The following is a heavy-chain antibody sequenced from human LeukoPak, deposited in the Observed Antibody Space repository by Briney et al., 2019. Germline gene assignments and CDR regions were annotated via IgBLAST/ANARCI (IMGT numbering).Heavy chain of an antibody. D-gene: IGHD6-19*01. CDR1: RGSISSSTHY. CDR2: IFHSGNT. V-gene: IGHV4-39*07. Sequence: SETLSLTCIVSRGSISSSTHYWGWIRQPPGKGLEWIGNIFHSGNTYYSPSLKSRVSMSVDTSKNQFSLRLSSVTAADTAVYXXXXXXXXRSGRSYYFDYWGQGTLVTVSS. J-gene: IGHJ4*02. CDR3: XXXXXXRSGRSYYFDY.